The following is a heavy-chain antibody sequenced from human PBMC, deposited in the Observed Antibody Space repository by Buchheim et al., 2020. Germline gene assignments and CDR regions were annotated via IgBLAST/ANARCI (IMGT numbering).Heavy chain of an antibody. Sequence: EVQLVASGGGLVQPGESLRLSCAASGFTFTASWMAWVRQAPGRGLEWVATINGDGSQLYYEDSVQGRFTISRDNGKASLYLQMNSLRVDDTAVYYCADLDVYWGQGTL. J-gene: IGHJ4*02. CDR2: INGDGSQL. CDR1: GFTFTASW. V-gene: IGHV3-7*01. CDR3: ADLDVY.